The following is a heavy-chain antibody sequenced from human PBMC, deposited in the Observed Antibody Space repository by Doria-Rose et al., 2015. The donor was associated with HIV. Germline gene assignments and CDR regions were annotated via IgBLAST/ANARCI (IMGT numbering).Heavy chain of an antibody. J-gene: IGHJ4*02. V-gene: IGHV2-26*01. CDR1: GVSLSSPGMG. CDR2: IFSDDER. CDR3: ARIKSSRWYHKYYFDF. Sequence: EESGPVLVKPTETLTLTCTVSGVSLSSPGMGVSWIRQPPANALEWLAYIFSDDERSYNTSLNSRLIISRGTSKSQVVLTMTDMDPVDTATYYCARIKSSRWYHKYYFDFWGQGTLSSSPQ. D-gene: IGHD6-13*01.